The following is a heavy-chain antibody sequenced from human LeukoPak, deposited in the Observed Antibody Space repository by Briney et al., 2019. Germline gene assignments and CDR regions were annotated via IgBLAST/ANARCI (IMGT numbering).Heavy chain of an antibody. CDR1: GYTFTSYY. CDR2: INPSGGST. CDR3: ARAGDCSSTSCLLDYYYYYYYMDV. V-gene: IGHV1-46*01. D-gene: IGHD2-2*01. J-gene: IGHJ6*03. Sequence: GASVKVSCNASGYTFTSYYMHWVRQAPGQGLEWMGVINPSGGSTSYAQKFQGRVTMTRDTSTSTVYMELSSLRSEDTAVYYCARAGDCSSTSCLLDYYYYYYYMDVWGKGTTVTVSS.